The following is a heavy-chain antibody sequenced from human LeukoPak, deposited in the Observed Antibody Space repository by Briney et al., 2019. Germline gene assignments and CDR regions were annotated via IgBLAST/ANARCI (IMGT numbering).Heavy chain of an antibody. J-gene: IGHJ4*02. CDR1: GGTFSSYA. D-gene: IGHD2-15*01. CDR2: IIPIFGTA. V-gene: IGHV1-69*05. Sequence: SVKVSCKASGGTFSSYAISWVRQAPGQGLEWMGGIIPIFGTANYAQKFQGRVTITTDESTSTAYMELSSLRSEDTAVYYCARVIYCSGGSCYPPVYWGQGTLVTVSS. CDR3: ARVIYCSGGSCYPPVY.